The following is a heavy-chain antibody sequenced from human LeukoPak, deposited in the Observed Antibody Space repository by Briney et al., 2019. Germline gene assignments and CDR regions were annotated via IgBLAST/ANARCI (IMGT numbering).Heavy chain of an antibody. D-gene: IGHD3-10*01. CDR3: ARTYYYGSGSYCDE. Sequence: PSETLSLTCTVSGGAISSYYWSWIRQPPGKGLEWIGYIYYSGSTNYNPSLKSRVTISVDTSKNQSSLKLSSVTAADTAVYYCARTYYYGSGSYCDEWGQGTLVTVSS. V-gene: IGHV4-59*08. J-gene: IGHJ4*02. CDR2: IYYSGST. CDR1: GGAISSYY.